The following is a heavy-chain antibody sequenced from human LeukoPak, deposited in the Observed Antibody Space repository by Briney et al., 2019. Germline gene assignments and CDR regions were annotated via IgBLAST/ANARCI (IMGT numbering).Heavy chain of an antibody. Sequence: GGSLRLSCAASGFTFSSYWMSWVRQAPGKGLEWVANIKQDGSEKYYVDSVKGRFIISRDNAKNTLSLQMNSLTAEDTAVYYCTRGGVDYWGQGALVTVSS. D-gene: IGHD3-16*01. CDR2: IKQDGSEK. CDR1: GFTFSSYW. J-gene: IGHJ4*02. CDR3: TRGGVDY. V-gene: IGHV3-7*01.